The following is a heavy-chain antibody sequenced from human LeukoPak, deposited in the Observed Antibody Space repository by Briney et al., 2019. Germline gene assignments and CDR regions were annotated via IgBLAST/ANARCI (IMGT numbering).Heavy chain of an antibody. CDR1: GGSFSGYY. CDR2: INHSGST. J-gene: IGHJ6*03. V-gene: IGHV4-34*01. Sequence: SETLSLTCAVYGGSFSGYYWSWIRQPPGKGLEWIGEINHSGSTNYNPSLKSRVTISVDTSKNQFSLKLSSVTAADTAVYYCARAIVGAQSSYFYYYMDVWGIGATVTVSS. D-gene: IGHD1-26*01. CDR3: ARAIVGAQSSYFYYYMDV.